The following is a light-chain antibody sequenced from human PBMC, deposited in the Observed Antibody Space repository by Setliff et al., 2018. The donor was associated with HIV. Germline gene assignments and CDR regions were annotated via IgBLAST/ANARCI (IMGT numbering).Light chain of an antibody. Sequence: QSVLTQPPSVSAAPGQKVTQPGTSSDVGGYNYVSWYQQHPGKAPKVMIYDVSKRPSGISNRFSGSKSGNTASLTISGLQAEDETDYYCCSYAGTSWVFGGGTKVTV. CDR1: SSDVGGYNY. J-gene: IGLJ3*02. V-gene: IGLV2-23*02. CDR2: DVS. CDR3: CSYAGTSWV.